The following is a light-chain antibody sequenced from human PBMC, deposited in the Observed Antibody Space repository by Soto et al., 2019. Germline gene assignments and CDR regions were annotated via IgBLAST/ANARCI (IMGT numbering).Light chain of an antibody. CDR3: LQDYSHLLA. Sequence: DIQMTQSPSSLSASIGDTVTITCRASQSIASFLNWLQLKPGKAPKLLISDTSTLQSGVPSRFSGGGSGTEFTLTIRSLQPEDSALYFCLQDYSHLLAFGAGTRVEIK. V-gene: IGKV1-39*01. J-gene: IGKJ4*01. CDR2: DTS. CDR1: QSIASF.